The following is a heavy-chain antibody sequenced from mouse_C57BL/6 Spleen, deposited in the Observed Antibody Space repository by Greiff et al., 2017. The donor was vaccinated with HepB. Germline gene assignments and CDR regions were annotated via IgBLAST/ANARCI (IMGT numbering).Heavy chain of an antibody. D-gene: IGHD2-1*01. CDR3: VRQGNSGYFDY. CDR2: IRSKSNNYAT. CDR1: GFSFNTYA. Sequence: EVKVVESGGGLVQPKGSLKLSCAASGFSFNTYAMNWVRQAPGKGLEWVARIRSKSNNYATYYADSVKDRFTISRDDSESMLYLQMNNLKTEDTAMYYCVRQGNSGYFDYWGQGTTLTVSS. V-gene: IGHV10-1*01. J-gene: IGHJ2*01.